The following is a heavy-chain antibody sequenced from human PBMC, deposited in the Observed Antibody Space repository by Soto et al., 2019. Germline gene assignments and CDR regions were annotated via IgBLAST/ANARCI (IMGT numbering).Heavy chain of an antibody. CDR1: GDSVSSNSGA. Sequence: SQTISRTCDIPGDSVSSNSGAWNWIRQSQSRGLEGLGRTYYRSKWYNDYAVYVKSRITINPDTYKNQFSLQLNSVTPEDTAVYYCARDPPDFHSAFDYWGQETLAPVPS. J-gene: IGHJ4*02. CDR2: TYYRSKWYN. D-gene: IGHD4-4*01. CDR3: ARDPPDFHSAFDY. V-gene: IGHV6-1*01.